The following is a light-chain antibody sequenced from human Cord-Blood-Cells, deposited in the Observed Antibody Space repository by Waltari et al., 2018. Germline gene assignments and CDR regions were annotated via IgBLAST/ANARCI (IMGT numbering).Light chain of an antibody. CDR3: CSYAGSSTV. V-gene: IGLV2-23*01. CDR2: EGS. J-gene: IGLJ3*02. Sequence: QSALTQPASVSGSPGQSITISCTGTSSDVGSYNFSSWYQQHPGKAPNLMIYEGSKRPSGVSNRFSGSKSGNTASLTISGLQAEDEADYYCCSYAGSSTVFGGGTKLTVL. CDR1: SSDVGSYNF.